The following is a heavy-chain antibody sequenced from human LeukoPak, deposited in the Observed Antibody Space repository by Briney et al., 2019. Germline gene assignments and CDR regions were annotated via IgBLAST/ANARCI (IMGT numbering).Heavy chain of an antibody. CDR2: VYHSGST. Sequence: SETLSLTCTVSGGSISITGISWNWVRQPPGKGLEWIGCVYHSGSTYLNPSLKSRVTMSVDKSKNQFSLKLNSVTAADTAVYFCDRDIWGNSAWGQGTLVTVSS. D-gene: IGHD3-16*01. CDR1: GGSISITGIS. J-gene: IGHJ5*02. CDR3: DRDIWGNSA. V-gene: IGHV4-30-2*01.